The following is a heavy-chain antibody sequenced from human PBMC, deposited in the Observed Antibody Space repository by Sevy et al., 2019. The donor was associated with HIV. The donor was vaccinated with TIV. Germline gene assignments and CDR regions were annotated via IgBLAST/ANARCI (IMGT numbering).Heavy chain of an antibody. V-gene: IGHV3-30*18. D-gene: IGHD3-10*01. CDR3: AKDFRRAFYYFDY. Sequence: RLSCAASGFTFSSYGMHWVRQAPGKGLEWVAVISYDGSNKYYADSVKGRFTISRDNSKNTLYLQMNSLRAEDTAVYYCAKDFRRAFYYFDYWGQGTLVTVSS. CDR2: ISYDGSNK. J-gene: IGHJ4*02. CDR1: GFTFSSYG.